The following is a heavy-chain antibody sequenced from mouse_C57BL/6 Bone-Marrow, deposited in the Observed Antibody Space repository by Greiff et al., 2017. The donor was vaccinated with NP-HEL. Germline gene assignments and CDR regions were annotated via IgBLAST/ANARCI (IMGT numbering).Heavy chain of an antibody. J-gene: IGHJ1*03. D-gene: IGHD1-2*01. Sequence: VMLVESGAELARPGASVKLSCKASGYTFTSYGISWVKQRTGQGLEWIGEIYPRSGNTYYNEKFKGKATLTADKSSSTAYMELRSLTSEDSAVYFGARSRLGHWYFDVWGTGTTVTVSS. CDR1: GYTFTSYG. CDR2: IYPRSGNT. CDR3: ARSRLGHWYFDV. V-gene: IGHV1-81*01.